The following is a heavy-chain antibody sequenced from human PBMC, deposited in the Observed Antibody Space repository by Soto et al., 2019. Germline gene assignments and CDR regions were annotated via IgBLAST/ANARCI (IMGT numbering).Heavy chain of an antibody. Sequence: ASVKVSCKASGYTFTSYGISWVRQAPGQGLEWMGWISAYNGNTNYAQKLQGRVTMTTDTSTSTAYMELRGLRSDDTAVYYCAREIAAAGTKYYYGMDVWGQGTTVTVSS. CDR1: GYTFTSYG. V-gene: IGHV1-18*04. J-gene: IGHJ6*02. CDR3: AREIAAAGTKYYYGMDV. D-gene: IGHD6-13*01. CDR2: ISAYNGNT.